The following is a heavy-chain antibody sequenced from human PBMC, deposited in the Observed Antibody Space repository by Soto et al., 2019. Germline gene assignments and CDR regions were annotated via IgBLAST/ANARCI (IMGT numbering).Heavy chain of an antibody. J-gene: IGHJ4*02. Sequence: ASVKVSCKASGYTFTSYGISWVRQAPGQRLEWVGWINADNGNTKYSQKFQGRVTITRDKSASTAYMELSSLRSEDTALYYCARGPGGPDGPGDYWGQGTLVTVSS. CDR1: GYTFTSYG. CDR2: INADNGNT. CDR3: ARGPGGPDGPGDY. V-gene: IGHV1-3*01. D-gene: IGHD2-15*01.